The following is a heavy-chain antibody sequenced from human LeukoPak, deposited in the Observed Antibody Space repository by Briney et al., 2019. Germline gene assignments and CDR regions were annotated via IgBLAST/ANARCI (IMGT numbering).Heavy chain of an antibody. Sequence: ASVKVSCKASGYTFTGYYMHWVRQAPGQGLEWMGWINPNSGGTNYAQKFQGRVTMTRNTSISTAYMGLSSLRSEDTAVYYCARVLNRAAQDYWGQGTLVTVSS. CDR2: INPNSGGT. CDR1: GYTFTGYY. D-gene: IGHD6-25*01. J-gene: IGHJ4*02. CDR3: ARVLNRAAQDY. V-gene: IGHV1-2*02.